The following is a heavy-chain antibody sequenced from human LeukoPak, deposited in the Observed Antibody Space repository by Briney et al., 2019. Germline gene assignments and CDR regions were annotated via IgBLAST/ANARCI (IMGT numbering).Heavy chain of an antibody. CDR2: IRGSSGST. CDR1: GFTFSSYA. V-gene: IGHV3-23*01. J-gene: IGHJ4*02. Sequence: QSGGSLRLSCAASGFTFSSYAMSWVRQAPGKGLEWVSGIRGSSGSTYYADSVKGRFTISRDNSKNTLYLQMRSLRAEDTAVYYCAKARYFDCFDYWGQGTLVTVSS. CDR3: AKARYFDCFDY. D-gene: IGHD3-9*01.